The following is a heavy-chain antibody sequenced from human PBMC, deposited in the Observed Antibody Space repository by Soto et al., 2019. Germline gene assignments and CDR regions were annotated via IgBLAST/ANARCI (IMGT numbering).Heavy chain of an antibody. CDR3: AHSSGEYYGSGSWWWFDL. D-gene: IGHD3-10*01. Sequence: QITLKESGPTLVKPTQTLTLTCTFSGFSRNSNKVSVGWIRQPPGEALECLALLYWDEDKGYSPSLKSRLTITKDTSRNQVGLKMNNMDPGDTGPYYWAHSSGEYYGSGSWWWFDLWGQGTQVTVSS. CDR2: LYWDEDK. V-gene: IGHV2-5*02. J-gene: IGHJ5*02. CDR1: GFSRNSNKVS.